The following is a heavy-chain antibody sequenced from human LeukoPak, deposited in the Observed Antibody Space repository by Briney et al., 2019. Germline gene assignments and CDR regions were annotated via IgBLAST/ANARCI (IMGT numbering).Heavy chain of an antibody. CDR2: IAWNSGIT. CDR3: VKDIGGDVIPRRFDY. J-gene: IGHJ4*02. Sequence: GGSLRLSCAASGFTFDDYTMHWVRQVPGKGLEWVSGIAWNSGITGYADSVKGRFTISRDNAKNPLSPQMNSLRPEDTAFYYCVKDIGGDVIPRRFDYWGQGTLVTVSS. CDR1: GFTFDDYT. D-gene: IGHD3-10*01. V-gene: IGHV3-9*01.